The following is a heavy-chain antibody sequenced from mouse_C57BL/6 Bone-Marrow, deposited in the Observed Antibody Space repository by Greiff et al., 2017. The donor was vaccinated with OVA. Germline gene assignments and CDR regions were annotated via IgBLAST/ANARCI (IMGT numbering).Heavy chain of an antibody. CDR3: ARALYGSSYDGYFDV. CDR2: IDPSDSYT. Sequence: QVQLQQPGAELVMPGASVKLSCKASGYTFTSYWMHWVKQRPGQGLEWIGEIDPSDSYTNYNQKFQGKSTLTVDKSSSTAYMQLSSLTSEDSAVYYCARALYGSSYDGYFDVWGTGTTVTVSS. V-gene: IGHV1-69*01. D-gene: IGHD1-1*01. J-gene: IGHJ1*03. CDR1: GYTFTSYW.